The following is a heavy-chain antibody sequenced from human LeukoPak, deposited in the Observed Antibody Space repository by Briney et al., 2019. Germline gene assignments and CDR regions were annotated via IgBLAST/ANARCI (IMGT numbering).Heavy chain of an antibody. V-gene: IGHV4-61*10. CDR2: IYYSGST. CDR1: GGSISSGSYY. J-gene: IGHJ4*02. Sequence: PSQTLSLTCTVSGGSISSGSYYWSWIRQPAGKGLEWIGYIYYSGSTNYNPSLKSRVTISVDTSKNQFSLKLSSVTAADTAVYYCAGRPIAVAGPFHWGQGTLVTVSS. CDR3: AGRPIAVAGPFH. D-gene: IGHD6-19*01.